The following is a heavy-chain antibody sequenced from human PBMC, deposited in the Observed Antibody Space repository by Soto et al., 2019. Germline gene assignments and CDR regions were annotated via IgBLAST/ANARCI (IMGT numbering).Heavy chain of an antibody. CDR3: ARLNRLRNDAFDI. V-gene: IGHV4-30-2*01. Sequence: QVQLQESDSGLVKPSETLSLTCAVSGGSISSDYYSWSWIRQPPGKDLEWIGYIYHGGRTYYNPSLRSRVTLSVDTSKNHVSLRLTSVTAADTAVYSCARLNRLRNDAFDIWGQGTLVAVSS. CDR1: GGSISSDYYS. D-gene: IGHD3-16*01. J-gene: IGHJ3*02. CDR2: IYHGGRT.